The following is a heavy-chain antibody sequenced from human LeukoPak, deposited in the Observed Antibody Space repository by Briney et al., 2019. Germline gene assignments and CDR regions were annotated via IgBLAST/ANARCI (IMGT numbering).Heavy chain of an antibody. D-gene: IGHD1-26*01. CDR3: AARRSGSSDY. V-gene: IGHV1-58*02. CDR1: GFTFTSSA. Sequence: VXXSCKASGFTFTSSAMQWVRQARGQRLEWIGWIVVGRGNTNYAQKFQERVTITREMSTSTAYMELSSLRSEDTAVYYCAARRSGSSDYWGQGTLVTVSS. J-gene: IGHJ4*02. CDR2: IVVGRGNT.